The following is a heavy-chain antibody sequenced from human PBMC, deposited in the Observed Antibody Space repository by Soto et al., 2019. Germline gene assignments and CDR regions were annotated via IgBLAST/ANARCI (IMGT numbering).Heavy chain of an antibody. CDR1: GYTFTRYG. D-gene: IGHD3-22*01. V-gene: IGHV1-18*01. Sequence: ASVKVSCKASGYTFTRYGISWVRQAPGQGLEWMGWISAYNGNTNYAQKLQGRVTMTTDTSTSTAYMELRSLRSDDTAVYYCARDLLREYYYDSSGYYYLPAYYFDYWGQGTLVTVSS. CDR3: ARDLLREYYYDSSGYYYLPAYYFDY. CDR2: ISAYNGNT. J-gene: IGHJ4*02.